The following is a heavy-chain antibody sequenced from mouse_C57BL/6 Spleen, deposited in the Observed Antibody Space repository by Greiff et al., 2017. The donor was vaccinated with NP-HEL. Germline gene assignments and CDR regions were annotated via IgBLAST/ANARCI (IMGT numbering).Heavy chain of an antibody. J-gene: IGHJ2*01. CDR3: ASERGRGLVDY. CDR1: GFTFSSYT. V-gene: IGHV5-9*01. Sequence: EVKVEESGGGLVKPGGSLKLSCAASGFTFSSYTMSWVRQTPEKRLEWVATISGGGGSTYYPDNVKGRFTISRDNAKNTLYLQMRSLRSEDTALYDCASERGRGLVDYWGQGTTLTVSS. D-gene: IGHD4-1*01. CDR2: ISGGGGST.